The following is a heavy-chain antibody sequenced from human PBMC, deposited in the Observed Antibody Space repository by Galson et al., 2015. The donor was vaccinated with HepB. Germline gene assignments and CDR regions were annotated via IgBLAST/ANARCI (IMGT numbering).Heavy chain of an antibody. J-gene: IGHJ3*02. CDR2: ISGSGGST. V-gene: IGHV3-23*01. CDR3: ARRWFGELGRDAFDI. CDR1: GFTFSSYA. Sequence: SLRLSCAASGFTFSSYAMSWVRQAPGKGLEWVSAISGSGGSTYYADSVKGRFTISRDNSKNTQYLQMNSLKASDTAMYYCARRWFGELGRDAFDIWGQGTMVTVSS. D-gene: IGHD3-10*01.